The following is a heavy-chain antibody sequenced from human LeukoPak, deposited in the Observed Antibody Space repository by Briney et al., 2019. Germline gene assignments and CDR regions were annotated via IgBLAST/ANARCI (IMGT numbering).Heavy chain of an antibody. D-gene: IGHD6-19*01. CDR3: ARRLASGWYGMDV. V-gene: IGHV3-21*01. Sequence: GGSLRLSCAASGFTFSSYSMNWVRQAPGKGLEWVSSISRSSSYIYYADSVKGRFTISRDNAKNSLYLQMNSLRAEDTAVYYCARRLASGWYGMDVWGQGTTVTVSS. CDR1: GFTFSSYS. CDR2: ISRSSSYI. J-gene: IGHJ6*02.